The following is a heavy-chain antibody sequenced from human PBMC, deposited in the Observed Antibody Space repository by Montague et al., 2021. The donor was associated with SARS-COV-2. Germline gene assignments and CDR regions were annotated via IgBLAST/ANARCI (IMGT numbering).Heavy chain of an antibody. V-gene: IGHV3-7*03. D-gene: IGHD1-26*01. J-gene: IGHJ3*01. Sequence: SLRLSCAASGFTFSTYWMTWVRQAPGKGLEWAANIKGDGSNKHFVDSVEGRFTISRDNAKNSLYLLMTNLRVDDTAVYYCARDTTSFNSGIYYDAFDVWGQGTMVTVSS. CDR2: IKGDGSNK. CDR3: ARDTTSFNSGIYYDAFDV. CDR1: GFTFSTYW.